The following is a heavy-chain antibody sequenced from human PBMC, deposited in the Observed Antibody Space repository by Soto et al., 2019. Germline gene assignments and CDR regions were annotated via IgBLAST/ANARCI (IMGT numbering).Heavy chain of an antibody. CDR2: ISGSGGST. J-gene: IGHJ4*02. CDR3: ANALSCYYDSSGYYPDY. D-gene: IGHD3-22*01. CDR1: GFTFSSYA. Sequence: EVQLLEPGGGLVQPGGSLRLSCAASGFTFSSYAMSWVRQAPGKGLEWVSAISGSGGSTYYADSVKGRFTISRDNSKNTLYLQMNSLRAEDTAVYYCANALSCYYDSSGYYPDYWGQGTLVTVSS. V-gene: IGHV3-23*01.